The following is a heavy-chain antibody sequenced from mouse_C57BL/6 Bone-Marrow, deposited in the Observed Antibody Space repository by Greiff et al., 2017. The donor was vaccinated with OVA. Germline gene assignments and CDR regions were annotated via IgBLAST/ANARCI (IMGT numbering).Heavy chain of an antibody. J-gene: IGHJ3*01. Sequence: VMLVESGAELARPGASVKLSCKASGYTFTSYGISWVKQRTGQGLEWIGEIYPRSGNTYYNEKFKGKATLTADKSSSTAYMELRSLTSEDSAVYFCARDTGRFAYWGQGTLVTVSA. V-gene: IGHV1-81*01. CDR3: ARDTGRFAY. CDR1: GYTFTSYG. CDR2: IYPRSGNT.